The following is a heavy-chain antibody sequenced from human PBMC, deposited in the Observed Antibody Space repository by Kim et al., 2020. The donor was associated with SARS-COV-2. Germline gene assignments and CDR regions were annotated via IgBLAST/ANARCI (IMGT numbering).Heavy chain of an antibody. J-gene: IGHJ4*02. V-gene: IGHV3-30*04. Sequence: GGSLRLSCAASGFTFSSYAMQWVRQAPGKGLEWVAVISYDGSNKYYADSVKGRFTISRDNSKNTLYLQMNSLRAEDTAVYYCARGPRPYCSGGGCYSPYYWGQGTLVTVSS. D-gene: IGHD2-15*01. CDR3: ARGPRPYCSGGGCYSPYY. CDR1: GFTFSSYA. CDR2: ISYDGSNK.